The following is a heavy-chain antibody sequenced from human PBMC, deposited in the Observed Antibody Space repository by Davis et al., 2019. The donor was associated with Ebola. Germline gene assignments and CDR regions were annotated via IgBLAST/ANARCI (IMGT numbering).Heavy chain of an antibody. CDR3: ARTTKTSISDSGLGYNYLGP. J-gene: IGHJ5*02. CDR2: ISHGGYI. Sequence: MPSETLSLTCAVYGESFTDYFWSWIRQPPGKGLEWIGEISHGGYINYNPSLKSRVTMSVATSKNQVSLDLDSVTAADTAVYYCARTTKTSISDSGLGYNYLGPWGQGTLVAVSS. V-gene: IGHV4-34*01. CDR1: GESFTDYF. D-gene: IGHD1-1*01.